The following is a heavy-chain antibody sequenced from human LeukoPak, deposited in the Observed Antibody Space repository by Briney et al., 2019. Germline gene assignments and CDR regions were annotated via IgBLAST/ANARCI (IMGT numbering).Heavy chain of an antibody. V-gene: IGHV4-59*01. CDR3: ARERSGAGSSSWYPTPNWFDP. CDR2: IYYSGST. Sequence: PSETLSLTCTVSGGSISSYYWSWIRQPPGKGLEWIGYIYYSGSTNYNPSLKSRVTISVDTSKNQFSLKLSSVTAADTAVYYCARERSGAGSSSWYPTPNWFDPWGQGTLVTVSS. D-gene: IGHD6-13*01. CDR1: GGSISSYY. J-gene: IGHJ5*02.